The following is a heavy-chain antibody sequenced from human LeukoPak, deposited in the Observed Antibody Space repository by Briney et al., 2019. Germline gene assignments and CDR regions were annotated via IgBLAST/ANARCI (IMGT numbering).Heavy chain of an antibody. J-gene: IGHJ3*02. Sequence: PSETLSLTCAVSGGSISSSNWWSWVRQPPGKGLQWIGEIYNSGSTNYNQSLKSRVTISVDKSKNQLSMKLSSVTAADTAVYYCARGLSRSFAFDIWGQGTMVTVSS. CDR3: ARGLSRSFAFDI. V-gene: IGHV4-4*02. CDR1: GGSISSSNW. CDR2: IYNSGST. D-gene: IGHD2-2*01.